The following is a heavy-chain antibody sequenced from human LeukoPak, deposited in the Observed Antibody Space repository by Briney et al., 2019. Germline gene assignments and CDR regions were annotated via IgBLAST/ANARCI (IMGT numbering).Heavy chain of an antibody. CDR3: AKALGGSAFDI. CDR2: IYGSGGNT. CDR1: SSYA. Sequence: GSLRLSCSASSSYATTWVRQAPGKGLEWVSGIYGSGGNTYYADSVKGRFTISRDSSNNTLYLQMKSLRAEDTAVYYCAKALGGSAFDIWGQGTMVTVSS. D-gene: IGHD3-10*01. V-gene: IGHV3-23*01. J-gene: IGHJ3*02.